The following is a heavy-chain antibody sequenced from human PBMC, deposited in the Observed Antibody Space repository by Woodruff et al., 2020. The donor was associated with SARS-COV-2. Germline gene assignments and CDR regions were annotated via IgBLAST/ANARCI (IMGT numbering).Heavy chain of an antibody. Sequence: SIGYADSVKRRVNISRDNAKNSLYQQINSLRAEDTAVYNCAKGSDEQLVSYADPWGQGTLVTVSS. D-gene: IGHD6-6*01. CDR3: AKGSDEQLVSYADP. CDR2: SI. V-gene: IGHV3-9*01. J-gene: IGHJ5*02.